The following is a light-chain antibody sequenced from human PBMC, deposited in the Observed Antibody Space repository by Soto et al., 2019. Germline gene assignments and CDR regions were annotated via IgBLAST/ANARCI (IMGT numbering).Light chain of an antibody. CDR1: KSVSNY. CDR3: QQYGSSLT. V-gene: IGKV3-20*01. J-gene: IGKJ1*01. CDR2: GAS. Sequence: EVVLTQSPGTLSLSPGERATLACRASKSVSNYVAWYQQKSGQPPRLLIYGASSRASGIQDRFSGSGSGTDFTLTISRVEPEDFALYDCQQYGSSLTFGLGTKVDIK.